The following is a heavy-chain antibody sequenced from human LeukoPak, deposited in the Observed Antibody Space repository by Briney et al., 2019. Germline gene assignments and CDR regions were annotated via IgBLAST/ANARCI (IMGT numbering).Heavy chain of an antibody. CDR2: IDPSDSYT. J-gene: IGHJ4*02. CDR1: GYSFTSYW. CDR3: ARLIYGSGSYSPHFDY. V-gene: IGHV5-10-1*01. Sequence: GESLKISCKGSGYSFTSYWISWVRQMPGKGLEWMGRIDPSDSYTNYSPSFQGHVTISADKSINTAYLQWSSLKASDTAMYYCARLIYGSGSYSPHFDYWGQGTLVTVSS. D-gene: IGHD3-10*01.